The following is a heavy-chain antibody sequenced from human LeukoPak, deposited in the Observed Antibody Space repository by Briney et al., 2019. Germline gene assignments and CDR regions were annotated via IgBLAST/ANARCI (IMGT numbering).Heavy chain of an antibody. CDR3: AKGPGPRGLGY. Sequence: GGSLRLSCAASGFTFSSYAMSWVRLAPGKGLEWVSAISGSGGSTYYADSVKGRFTISRDNSKNTLYLQMNSLRAEDTAVYYCAKGPGPRGLGYWGQGTLVTVSS. CDR2: ISGSGGST. D-gene: IGHD3-10*01. V-gene: IGHV3-23*01. CDR1: GFTFSSYA. J-gene: IGHJ4*02.